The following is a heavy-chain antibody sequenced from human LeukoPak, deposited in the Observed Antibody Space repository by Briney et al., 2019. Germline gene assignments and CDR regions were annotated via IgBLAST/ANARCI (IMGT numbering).Heavy chain of an antibody. D-gene: IGHD4-17*01. CDR2: ISYDGSNK. CDR3: ARDRHDYGDYPDY. CDR1: GFTFSSYA. J-gene: IGHJ4*02. V-gene: IGHV3-30-3*01. Sequence: GGSLRLSCAASGFTFSSYAMHWVRQAPGKGLEWVAVISYDGSNKYYADSVKGRFTISRDNSKNTLYLQINSLRAEDTAVYYCARDRHDYGDYPDYWGQGTLVTVSS.